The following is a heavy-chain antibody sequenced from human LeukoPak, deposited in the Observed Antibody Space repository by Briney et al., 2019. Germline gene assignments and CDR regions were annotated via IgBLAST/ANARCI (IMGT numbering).Heavy chain of an antibody. D-gene: IGHD3-3*01. CDR3: ARHVLSGYLNYWYFDL. CDR1: GGSISSSSYY. J-gene: IGHJ2*01. CDR2: IYYSGST. Sequence: PSETLSLTCTVSGGSISSSSYYWGWIRQPPGKGLEWIGSIYYSGSTYYTPSLKGRVTISVDTSKNQFSLKLSSVTAADTAVYYCARHVLSGYLNYWYFDLWGRGTLVTVSS. V-gene: IGHV4-39*01.